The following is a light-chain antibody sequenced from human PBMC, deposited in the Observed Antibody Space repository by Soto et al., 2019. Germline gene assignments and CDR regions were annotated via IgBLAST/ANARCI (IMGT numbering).Light chain of an antibody. J-gene: IGKJ4*01. CDR1: QGTGNW. CDR3: QQAKTFPQLT. CDR2: AAS. Sequence: DIQMTQSPSFVSAFVGDRVTITCRASQGTGNWLAWYQQKPGKAPKLLIYAASTLENGVPSRFSGSGSGTDFTLTISSLQPDDCATYYCQQAKTFPQLTFGGGTKIEIK. V-gene: IGKV1D-12*01.